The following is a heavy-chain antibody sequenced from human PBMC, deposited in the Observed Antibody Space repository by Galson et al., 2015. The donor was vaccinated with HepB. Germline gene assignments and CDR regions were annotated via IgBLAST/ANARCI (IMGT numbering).Heavy chain of an antibody. D-gene: IGHD6-13*01. V-gene: IGHV4-4*02. Sequence: PPGKGLEWIGDIYHSGSSNYKPSLKSRVTISVDKSKNQFSLQLRSVTAADTAVYYCARASSYSSSYYDFWGQGILVTVSS. J-gene: IGHJ4*02. CDR2: IYHSGSS. CDR3: ARASSYSSSYYDF.